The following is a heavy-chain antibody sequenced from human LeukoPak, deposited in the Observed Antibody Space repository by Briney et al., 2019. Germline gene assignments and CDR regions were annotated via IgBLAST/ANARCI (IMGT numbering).Heavy chain of an antibody. V-gene: IGHV3-48*01. J-gene: IGHJ4*02. CDR2: ISSSGTTK. CDR1: GFTLSSYS. Sequence: GGSLRLSFAASGFTLSSYSMNWVRQAPGKGLQWISYISSSGTTKTYADSVKGRFTISRDIAKKSLNLQMNSLRAEDTAVYYCARESITIFGVVIDWGQGTLVTVSS. CDR3: ARESITIFGVVID. D-gene: IGHD3-3*01.